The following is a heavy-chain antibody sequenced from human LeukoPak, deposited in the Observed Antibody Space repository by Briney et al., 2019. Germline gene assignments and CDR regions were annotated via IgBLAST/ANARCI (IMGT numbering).Heavy chain of an antibody. D-gene: IGHD1-7*01. Sequence: GASVKVSCKASGYIFSIYAIIWMRQAPGQGLELMGWINTNTGIPTYAQGFTGRFVFSLDTLVSTAYLQISSLKDEDTAIYYCARDYTVTLGTTTYFQHWGQGTLVTVSS. CDR1: GYIFSIYA. CDR2: INTNTGIP. CDR3: ARDYTVTLGTTTYFQH. V-gene: IGHV7-4-1*02. J-gene: IGHJ1*01.